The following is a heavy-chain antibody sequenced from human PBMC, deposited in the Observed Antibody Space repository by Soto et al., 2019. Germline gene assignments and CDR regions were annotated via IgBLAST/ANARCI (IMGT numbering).Heavy chain of an antibody. CDR3: AKDRALENQTPYGMDV. CDR1: PITVYNFA. V-gene: IGHV3-23*01. D-gene: IGHD2-2*01. Sequence: EMQLLESGGGLGQPGGSLRLSCVASPITVYNFAAMSWVRQAPESGLEWVSTISGRGDQKYYADSVKGRFTISRDNSKNRLYLQMDGLRVEDTAVYYCAKDRALENQTPYGMDVWGQGTTVTV. J-gene: IGHJ6*02. CDR2: ISGRGDQK.